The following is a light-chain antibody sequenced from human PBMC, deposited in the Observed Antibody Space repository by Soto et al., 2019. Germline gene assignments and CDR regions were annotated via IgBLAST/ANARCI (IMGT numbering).Light chain of an antibody. J-gene: IGKJ2*01. V-gene: IGKV1-39*01. CDR3: QQSFAIPKT. CDR1: QTITYY. Sequence: DIQMTQSPSSLSASVGDRFTITCRASQTITYYVNLYQQKPGGAPKLLIDAASNLQSGVPSIFSGSGSGTDFTLTISSLQLEDLATYYCQQSFAIPKTFGQGTKVDTK. CDR2: AAS.